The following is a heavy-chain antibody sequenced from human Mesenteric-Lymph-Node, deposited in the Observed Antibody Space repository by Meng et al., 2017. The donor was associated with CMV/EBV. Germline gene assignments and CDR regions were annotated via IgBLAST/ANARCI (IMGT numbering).Heavy chain of an antibody. V-gene: IGHV3-23*01. D-gene: IGHD3-3*01. J-gene: IGHJ4*02. CDR3: AKGGAKFGITSFGLSFDY. Sequence: GESLKISCAASGFTASSYAMNWVRQVPGKGLEWVAGLSGSGITYYADSVKGRFTISRDDSKNTLYLQINSLRPEDTAVYYCAKGGAKFGITSFGLSFDYWGLGTLVTVSS. CDR2: LSGSGIT. CDR1: GFTASSYA.